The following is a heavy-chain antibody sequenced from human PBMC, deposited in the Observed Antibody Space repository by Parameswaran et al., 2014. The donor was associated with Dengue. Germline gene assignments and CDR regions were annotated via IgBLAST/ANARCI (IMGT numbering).Heavy chain of an antibody. V-gene: IGHV1-46*01. D-gene: IGHD6-6*01. Sequence: WVRQAPGQGLEWMGIINPSGGSTSYAQKFQGRVTMTRDTSTSTVYMELSSLRSEDTAVYYCARVGIAARFDAFDIWAKDNGHRLL. CDR3: ARVGIAARFDAFDI. J-gene: IGHJ3*02. CDR2: INPSGGST.